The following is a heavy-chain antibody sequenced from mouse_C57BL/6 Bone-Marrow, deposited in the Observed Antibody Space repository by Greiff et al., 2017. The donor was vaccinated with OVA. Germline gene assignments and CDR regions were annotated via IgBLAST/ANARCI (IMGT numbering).Heavy chain of an antibody. J-gene: IGHJ2*01. Sequence: EVHLVESGGGLVKPGGSLKLSCAASGFTFSSYAMSWVRQTPEKRLEWVATISDGGSYTYYPDNVKGRFTISRDNAKNNLYLQMSHLKSEDTAMDYCARDNYYGSSYPYYFDYWGQGTTLTVSS. V-gene: IGHV5-4*01. CDR1: GFTFSSYA. CDR2: ISDGGSYT. D-gene: IGHD1-1*01. CDR3: ARDNYYGSSYPYYFDY.